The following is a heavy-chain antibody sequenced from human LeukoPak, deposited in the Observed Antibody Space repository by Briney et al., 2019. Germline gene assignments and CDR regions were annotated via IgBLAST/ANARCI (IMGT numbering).Heavy chain of an antibody. CDR1: GFTFSSYA. V-gene: IGHV3-30*14. J-gene: IGHJ6*02. Sequence: GGSLRLSCAASGFTFSSYAMHWVRQAPGKGLEWVAVISYDGSNKYYADSVKGRCTISRDNSKNTLYLQMGSLRAEDMAVYYCARGNRGNYYYGMDVWGQGTTVTVSS. CDR3: ARGNRGNYYYGMDV. CDR2: ISYDGSNK.